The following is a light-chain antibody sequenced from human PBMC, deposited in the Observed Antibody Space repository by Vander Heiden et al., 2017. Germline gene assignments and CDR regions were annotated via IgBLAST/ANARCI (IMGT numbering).Light chain of an antibody. V-gene: IGKV1-39*01. CDR1: QGISSY. Sequence: DLQTPQSPSSLSASVGDRVTITCRASQGISSYLDWYQQKPGKAPKLLIYAASSLQSGVPSRFSGSGSGTDFTLTISSLQPEEFATYYCQQNYSTPRTFGQGTKLEIK. J-gene: IGKJ2*01. CDR3: QQNYSTPRT. CDR2: AAS.